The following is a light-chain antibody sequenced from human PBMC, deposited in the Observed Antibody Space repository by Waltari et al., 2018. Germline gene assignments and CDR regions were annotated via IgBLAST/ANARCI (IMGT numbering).Light chain of an antibody. CDR3: VLYSGSASWV. J-gene: IGLJ3*02. CDR1: SASVSTTSY. V-gene: IGLV8-61*01. CDR2: NTN. Sequence: QTVVTKEPSFSVSPGGTVTLTCGLTSASVSTTSYTSWYQQSPGQAPRTLIYNTNNPSSGAADVFSGTILRNKALPTITGAAADDDSYYYRVLYSGSASWVFGAGTQLTVL.